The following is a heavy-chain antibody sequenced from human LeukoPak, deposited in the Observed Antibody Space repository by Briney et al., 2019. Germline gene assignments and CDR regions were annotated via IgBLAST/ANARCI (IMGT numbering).Heavy chain of an antibody. J-gene: IGHJ5*02. V-gene: IGHV4-59*01. CDR1: GGSISSYY. CDR2: IYYTGST. CDR3: ARGGGTMIRGVSGNWFDP. Sequence: PSETLSLTCTVSGGSISSYYWSWIRQPPGKGLGWIGYIYYTGSTNYNPSLKSRVTISVDTSKNQFSLKLSSVTAADTAVYYCARGGGTMIRGVSGNWFDPWGQGTLVTVSS. D-gene: IGHD3-10*01.